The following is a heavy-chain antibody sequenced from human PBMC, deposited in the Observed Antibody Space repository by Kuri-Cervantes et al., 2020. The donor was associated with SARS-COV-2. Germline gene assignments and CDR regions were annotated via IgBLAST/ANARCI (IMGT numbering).Heavy chain of an antibody. CDR2: ISAYNGNT. CDR3: ARDYCSGGSCRDFDY. V-gene: IGHV1-18*01. CDR1: GYTFTSYG. D-gene: IGHD2-15*01. Sequence: ASVKVSCKASGYTFTSYGISWVRQAPGQGLEWMGWISAYNGNTNYAQKLQGRVTMTTDTSTSTAYMELRSLRSDDTPVYYCARDYCSGGSCRDFDYWGQGTLVTVSS. J-gene: IGHJ4*02.